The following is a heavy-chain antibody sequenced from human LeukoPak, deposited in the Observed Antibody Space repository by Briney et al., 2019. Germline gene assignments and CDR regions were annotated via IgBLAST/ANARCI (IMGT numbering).Heavy chain of an antibody. Sequence: ASVKVSCKASGYTFTGYHMHWVRQAPGQGLEWMGWINPNSGGTNYAQKFQGRVTMTRDTSISTAYMELSRLRSDDTAVYYCARSNHYYDSSGPIDYWGQGTLVTVSS. J-gene: IGHJ4*02. V-gene: IGHV1-2*02. D-gene: IGHD3-22*01. CDR2: INPNSGGT. CDR1: GYTFTGYH. CDR3: ARSNHYYDSSGPIDY.